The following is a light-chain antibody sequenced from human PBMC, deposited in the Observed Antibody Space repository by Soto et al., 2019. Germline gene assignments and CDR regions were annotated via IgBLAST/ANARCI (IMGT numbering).Light chain of an antibody. Sequence: EFVMMQSPGTLSLSHGERATLSCMASQTLRRTYIAWYQQKPGQAPRVLIYGASKRATGIPDRFSGSGSGTDFTLTISRLEPEDFAVYYCEQDGSSPRTFGQGTKVDIK. CDR3: EQDGSSPRT. V-gene: IGKV3-20*01. CDR1: QTLRRTY. J-gene: IGKJ1*01. CDR2: GAS.